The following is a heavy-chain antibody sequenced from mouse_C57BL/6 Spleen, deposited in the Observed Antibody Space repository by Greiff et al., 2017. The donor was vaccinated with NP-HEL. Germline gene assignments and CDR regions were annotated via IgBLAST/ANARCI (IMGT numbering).Heavy chain of an antibody. Sequence: VQLQESGAELVKPGASVKLSCKASGYTFTSYWMQWVKQRPGQGLEWIGEIDPSDSYTNYNQKFKGKATLTVDTSSSTAYMQLSSLTSEDSAVYYWARRGLTVRYFDVWGTGTTVTVSS. CDR3: ARRGLTVRYFDV. CDR1: GYTFTSYW. V-gene: IGHV1-50*01. CDR2: IDPSDSYT. D-gene: IGHD1-1*01. J-gene: IGHJ1*03.